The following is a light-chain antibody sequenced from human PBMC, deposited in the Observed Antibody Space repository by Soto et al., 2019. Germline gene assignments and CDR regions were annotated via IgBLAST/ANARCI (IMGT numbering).Light chain of an antibody. J-gene: IGLJ2*01. CDR2: RNN. CDR3: AAWDNSLSGVV. CDR1: SSNIGSNY. V-gene: IGLV1-47*01. Sequence: QSVLTQPPSASGTPGQRVTISCSGSSSNIGSNYVYWYQQLPGTAPKLLIYRNNQRPSGLPDRFSGSKSGTSASLAISGLRSGDEADYYCAAWDNSLSGVVFGGGTKVTVL.